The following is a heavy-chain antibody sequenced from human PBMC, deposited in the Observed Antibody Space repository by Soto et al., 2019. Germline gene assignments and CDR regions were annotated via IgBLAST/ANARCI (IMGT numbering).Heavy chain of an antibody. D-gene: IGHD1-26*01. Sequence: ASVNVSCKASGYTFTSYDINWVRQATGQGLEWMGWMNPNSGNTGYAQKFQGRVTMTWDTSISTAYMALTRLRSDDTAVYYCARDLAKGGGSAGFDYWGQGTLVTVSS. V-gene: IGHV1-8*01. CDR2: MNPNSGNT. J-gene: IGHJ4*02. CDR3: ARDLAKGGGSAGFDY. CDR1: GYTFTSYD.